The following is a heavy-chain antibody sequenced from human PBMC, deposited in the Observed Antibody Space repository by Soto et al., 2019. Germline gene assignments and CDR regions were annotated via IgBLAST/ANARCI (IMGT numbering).Heavy chain of an antibody. CDR1: GYSFTGYY. J-gene: IGHJ6*04. CDR2: IHPNSGGT. Sequence: VASVKVSCKASGYSFTGYYMHWVRQAPGQGLEWMGWIHPNSGGTNYAQKFQGWVTMTRDTSISTAYMELSRLRSDDTAVYYCARRQFDYGMDVWGEGTTVTVSP. V-gene: IGHV1-2*04. CDR3: ARRQFDYGMDV. D-gene: IGHD3-10*01.